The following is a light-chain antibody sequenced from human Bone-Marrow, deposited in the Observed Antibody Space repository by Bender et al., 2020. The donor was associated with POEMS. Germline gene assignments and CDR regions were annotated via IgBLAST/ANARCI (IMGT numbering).Light chain of an antibody. CDR3: QSADSSGSQ. CDR2: KGN. Sequence: TQPPSASATPGQTARITCSGDALPNQYVYWYQQKPGQTPVLLIYKGNERPSRIPERFSGSTSGTTVTLTISGVQPEDEADYYCQSADSSGSQFGGGTKVTVL. V-gene: IGLV3-25*03. CDR1: ALPNQY. J-gene: IGLJ2*01.